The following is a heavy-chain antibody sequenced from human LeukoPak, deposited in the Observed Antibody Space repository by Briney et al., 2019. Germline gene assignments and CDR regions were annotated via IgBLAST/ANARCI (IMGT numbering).Heavy chain of an antibody. Sequence: GGSLRLSCAASGFTVSSHCMSWVRQAPGKGLEWVSIIYIGGITWYADSMKGRITISKDNSKNTLYLQMDSLRAEDTAVYSCARIYGDGWYADHWGQGTLVTVSS. CDR2: IYIGGIT. CDR3: ARIYGDGWYADH. J-gene: IGHJ4*02. D-gene: IGHD6-19*01. V-gene: IGHV3-53*01. CDR1: GFTVSSHC.